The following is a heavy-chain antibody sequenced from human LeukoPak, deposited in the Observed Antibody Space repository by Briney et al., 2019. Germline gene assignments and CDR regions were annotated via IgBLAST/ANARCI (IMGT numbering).Heavy chain of an antibody. J-gene: IGHJ6*02. CDR2: INPNSGGT. Sequence: GASVKLSCKSSGYTFTGYYMHWERQAPGQGLEWMGWINPNSGGTNYDQKFQGRVTMTRDTSITTAYMELSRLRSDDTAVYYCAREQCLRGYCSGDSGYSDYYGMDVWGQGTTVTVSS. V-gene: IGHV1-2*02. CDR1: GYTFTGYY. CDR3: AREQCLRGYCSGDSGYSDYYGMDV. D-gene: IGHD2-15*01.